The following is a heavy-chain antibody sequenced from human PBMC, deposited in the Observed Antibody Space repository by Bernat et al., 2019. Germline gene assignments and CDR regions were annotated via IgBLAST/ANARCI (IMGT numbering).Heavy chain of an antibody. V-gene: IGHV3-11*06. CDR2: ISSSSSYT. CDR3: ARDRGSSSTELYYYMDV. J-gene: IGHJ6*03. CDR1: GFTFSDYY. D-gene: IGHD6-6*01. Sequence: QVQLVESGGGLVKPGGSLRLSCAASGFTFSDYYMSWIRQAPGKGLEWVSYISSSSSYTNYADSVKGRFTISRDNAKNSLYLQMNSLRAEDTAVYYCARDRGSSSTELYYYMDVWGKGTTVTVSS.